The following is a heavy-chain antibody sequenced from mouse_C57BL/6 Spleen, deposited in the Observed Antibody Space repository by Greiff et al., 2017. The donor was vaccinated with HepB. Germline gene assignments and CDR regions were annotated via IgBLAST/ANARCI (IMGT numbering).Heavy chain of an antibody. D-gene: IGHD2-4*01. CDR1: GYSITSGYY. Sequence: DVQLQESGPGLVKPSQSLSLTCSVTGYSITSGYYWNWIRQFPGNKLEWMGYISYDGSNNYNPSLKNRISITRDTSKNQFFLKLNSVTTEDTATYYCASWIYYDYDDAMDYWGQGTSVTVSS. V-gene: IGHV3-6*01. CDR3: ASWIYYDYDDAMDY. J-gene: IGHJ4*01. CDR2: ISYDGSN.